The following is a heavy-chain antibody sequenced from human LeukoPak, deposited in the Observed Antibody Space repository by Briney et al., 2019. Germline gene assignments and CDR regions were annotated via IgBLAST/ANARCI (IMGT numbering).Heavy chain of an antibody. V-gene: IGHV5-51*01. CDR1: GYSLTSYW. D-gene: IGHD6-19*01. CDR2: IYPSDSDT. J-gene: IGHJ4*02. Sequence: GESLKISCKGSGYSLTSYWIGWVRQMPGKGLEWMGIIYPSDSDTRYSPSFQGQVTISADKSISTAYLQWSSLKASDTAMHYCARLAVAGTLVFDYWGQGTLVTVSS. CDR3: ARLAVAGTLVFDY.